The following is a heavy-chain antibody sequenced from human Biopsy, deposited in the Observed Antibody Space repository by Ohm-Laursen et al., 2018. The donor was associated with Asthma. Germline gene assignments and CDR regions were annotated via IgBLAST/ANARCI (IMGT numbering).Heavy chain of an antibody. CDR2: INSVFGTT. Sequence: SVKVSCKSLGGTFNTYVTGWVRQAPGQGLEWMGGINSVFGTTTYPQKFQDRVTITADDSTSTVYMELSSLRSEDTAVYYCARKAVSCISRTCYSLDFWGQGTLVTVSS. D-gene: IGHD2-2*01. CDR3: ARKAVSCISRTCYSLDF. J-gene: IGHJ4*02. CDR1: GGTFNTYV. V-gene: IGHV1-69*13.